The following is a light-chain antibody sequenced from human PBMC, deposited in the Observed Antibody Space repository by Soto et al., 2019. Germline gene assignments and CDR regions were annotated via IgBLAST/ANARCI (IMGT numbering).Light chain of an antibody. CDR3: LSYAGSHSGV. CDR2: DVS. CDR1: SSDVGGYNY. V-gene: IGLV2-11*01. Sequence: QSALTQPRSVSGSPGQSVTISCTGTSSDVGGYNYVSWYQQHPGKAPKLMIYDVSTRPSGVPDRFSGSKSGNTASLTISGPEAEDEADYYCLSYAGSHSGVFGGGTKLTVL. J-gene: IGLJ3*02.